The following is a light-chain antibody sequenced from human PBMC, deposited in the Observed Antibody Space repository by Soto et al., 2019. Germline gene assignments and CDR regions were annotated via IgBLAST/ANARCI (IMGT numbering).Light chain of an antibody. CDR3: SSYTSSSTPFV. Sequence: QSVQTQPASVSGSPGQSITISCTGTSSDVGGYNYVSWYQQHPGKAPKLMIYDVSNRPSGVSNRFSGSKSGNTASLTISGFQAEDEADYYCSSYTSSSTPFVFGTG. J-gene: IGLJ1*01. CDR2: DVS. V-gene: IGLV2-14*01. CDR1: SSDVGGYNY.